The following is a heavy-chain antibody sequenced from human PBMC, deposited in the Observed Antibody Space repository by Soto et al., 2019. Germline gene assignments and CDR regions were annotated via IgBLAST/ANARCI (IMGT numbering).Heavy chain of an antibody. V-gene: IGHV3-48*01. Sequence: EVQLVESGGGLVQPGGSLRLSCAASGFTFSSYSMNWVRQAPGKGLEWVSYISSSSSTIYYADSVKGRFTISRDNAKNSLYLQMNSLRAEDTAVYYCVRVANYDYGDYATAFDIWGQGTMVTVSS. J-gene: IGHJ3*02. CDR1: GFTFSSYS. CDR2: ISSSSSTI. CDR3: VRVANYDYGDYATAFDI. D-gene: IGHD4-17*01.